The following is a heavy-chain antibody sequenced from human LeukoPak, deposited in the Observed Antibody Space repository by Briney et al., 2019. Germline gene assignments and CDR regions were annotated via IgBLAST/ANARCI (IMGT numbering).Heavy chain of an antibody. CDR1: GFTFSSYE. D-gene: IGHD3-3*01. Sequence: GGSLRLSCAASGFTFSSYEMNWVRQAPGKGLEWVSYISSSGSTIYYADSVKGRFTISRDNAKNSLYLQMSSLRAEDTAVYYCARVYDFWSGYYLYWGQGTLVTVSS. CDR3: ARVYDFWSGYYLY. V-gene: IGHV3-48*03. CDR2: ISSSGSTI. J-gene: IGHJ4*02.